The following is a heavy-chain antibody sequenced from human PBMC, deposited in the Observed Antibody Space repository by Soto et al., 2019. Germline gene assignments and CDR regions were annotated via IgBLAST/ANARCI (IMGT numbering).Heavy chain of an antibody. D-gene: IGHD3-9*01. CDR3: ARGPLRYFDWFPNDAFDI. CDR1: GFTFSSYA. V-gene: IGHV3-64*01. CDR2: ISSNGGST. Sequence: PGGSLRLSCAASGFTFSSYAMHWVRQAPGKGLEYVSAISSNGGSTYYANSVKGRFTISRDNSKNKLYLQMGSLRAEDMALYYCARGPLRYFDWFPNDAFDIWGQGTMVTVSS. J-gene: IGHJ3*02.